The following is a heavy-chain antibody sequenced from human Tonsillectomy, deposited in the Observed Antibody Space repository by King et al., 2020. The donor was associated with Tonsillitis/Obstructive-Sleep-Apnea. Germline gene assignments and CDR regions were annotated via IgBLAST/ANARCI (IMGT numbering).Heavy chain of an antibody. D-gene: IGHD5-12*01. CDR1: GYTLTELS. CDR3: ATGDIVATMVGSD. CDR2: FDPEDGET. V-gene: IGHV1-24*01. Sequence: QLVQSGAEVKKPGASVKVSCKVSGYTLTELSMHGVRQSPGKGLEWMGGFDPEDGETFYAQKFQGRVTMTEDTSTDTAYMELSSLRSEDTAVYYCATGDIVATMVGSDWGQGTLVTVSS. J-gene: IGHJ4*02.